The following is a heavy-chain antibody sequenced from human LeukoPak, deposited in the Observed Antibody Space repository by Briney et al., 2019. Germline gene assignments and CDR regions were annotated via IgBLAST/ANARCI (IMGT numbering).Heavy chain of an antibody. Sequence: SETLSLTCAVYGGSFSGYYWSWIRQPPGKGLECIGEINHSGSTNYNPSLKSRVTISVDTSKNQFSLKLSSVTAADTAVYYCARGYGVNYYDSSGYRSGAFDIWGQGTMVTVSS. CDR2: INHSGST. CDR1: GGSFSGYY. V-gene: IGHV4-34*01. CDR3: ARGYGVNYYDSSGYRSGAFDI. J-gene: IGHJ3*02. D-gene: IGHD3-22*01.